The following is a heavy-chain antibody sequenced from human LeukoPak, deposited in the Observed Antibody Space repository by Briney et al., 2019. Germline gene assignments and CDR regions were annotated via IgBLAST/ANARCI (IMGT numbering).Heavy chain of an antibody. CDR1: GFTFSDYN. CDR3: VKDGRTSSPH. D-gene: IGHD6-13*01. CDR2: ITNGGSTI. J-gene: IGHJ4*02. Sequence: GGSLRLSCAASGFTFSDYNMNWVRQAPGKGLEWVSYITNGGSTIHHADSVKGRFTISRDNAKKTLYLQTNSLRVEDTAIYFCVKDGRTSSPHWGQGTLVTVSS. V-gene: IGHV3-11*01.